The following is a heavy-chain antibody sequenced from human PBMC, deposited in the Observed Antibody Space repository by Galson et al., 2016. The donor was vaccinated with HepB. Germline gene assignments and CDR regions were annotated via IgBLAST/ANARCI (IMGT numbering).Heavy chain of an antibody. V-gene: IGHV3-30*18. CDR1: GFTFSYYG. Sequence: SLRLSCAASGFTFSYYGMHWVRQAPGKGLEWVAVTSSDERVKYYTESVKGRFTISRDNSKNTLFLQMNSLRAEDTAVYYCAKDGVAYCGTDCYFDYWGQGTLVTVSS. CDR3: AKDGVAYCGTDCYFDY. CDR2: TSSDERVK. D-gene: IGHD2-21*01. J-gene: IGHJ4*02.